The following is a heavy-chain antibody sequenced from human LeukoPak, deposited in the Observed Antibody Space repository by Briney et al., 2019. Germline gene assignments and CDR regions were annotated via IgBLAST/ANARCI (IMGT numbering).Heavy chain of an antibody. D-gene: IGHD5-18*01. J-gene: IGHJ4*02. Sequence: TETLSLTCTVSGGSISSYYWSWIRQPPGKGLEWIGYIYYSGSTNYNPSLKSRVTISVDTSKNQFSLKLSSVTAADTAVYYCARGDQLRYYFDYWGQGTLVTVSS. CDR1: GGSISSYY. V-gene: IGHV4-59*01. CDR2: IYYSGST. CDR3: ARGDQLRYYFDY.